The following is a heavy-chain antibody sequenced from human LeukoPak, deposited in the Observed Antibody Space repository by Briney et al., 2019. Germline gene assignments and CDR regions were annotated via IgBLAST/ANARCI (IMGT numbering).Heavy chain of an antibody. CDR2: IWYDGSNK. D-gene: IGHD6-13*01. V-gene: IGHV3-33*06. CDR3: AKDRIAAAGTRSDSFFDY. J-gene: IGHJ4*02. Sequence: PGRSLRLSCAASGFTFSSYGMHWVRQAPGKGLEWVAVIWYDGSNKYYADSVKGRFTISRDNSKNTLYLQMNSLRAEDTAVYYCAKDRIAAAGTRSDSFFDYWGQGTLVTVSS. CDR1: GFTFSSYG.